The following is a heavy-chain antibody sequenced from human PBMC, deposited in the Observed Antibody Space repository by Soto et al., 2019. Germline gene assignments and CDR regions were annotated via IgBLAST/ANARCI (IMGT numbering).Heavy chain of an antibody. CDR2: INPNSGGT. J-gene: IGHJ4*02. V-gene: IGHV1-2*02. D-gene: IGHD6-6*01. CDR3: ARDREYSSSYIDH. Sequence: ASVKVSCKASGYTFTGYYMHWVRQAPGQGLEWMGWINPNSGGTNYAQKFQGRVTMTRDTSISTAYMELSRLRSDDTAVYYCARDREYSSSYIDHWGQGTLVTVSS. CDR1: GYTFTGYY.